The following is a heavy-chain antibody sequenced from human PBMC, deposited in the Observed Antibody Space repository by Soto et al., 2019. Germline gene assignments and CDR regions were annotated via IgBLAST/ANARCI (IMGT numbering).Heavy chain of an antibody. J-gene: IGHJ4*02. Sequence: SETLSLTCAFYGGSFIDYYWTWVRQPPGKGLEWIGEINHSGSINYNPSLESRLTISVDTSKNQFSLNLRSVTAADTAVYYCARGTTVVPPSFDYWGQATLVTVSS. V-gene: IGHV4-34*01. D-gene: IGHD4-17*01. CDR1: GGSFIDYY. CDR3: ARGTTVVPPSFDY. CDR2: INHSGSI.